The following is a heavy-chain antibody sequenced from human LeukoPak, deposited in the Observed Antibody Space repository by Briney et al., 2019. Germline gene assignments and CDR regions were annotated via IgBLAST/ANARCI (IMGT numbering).Heavy chain of an antibody. J-gene: IGHJ5*02. CDR1: GGSISSYY. CDR2: IYSSGST. Sequence: PSETLSLTCTVSGGSISSYYWSWIRQPAGKGLEWVGRIYSSGSTNYNPSLKSRVTLSVDTSKNQFSLKLSSVTAADTAVYYCARGQPYDFWSGYAPGWFDPWGQGTLVTVSS. V-gene: IGHV4-4*07. CDR3: ARGQPYDFWSGYAPGWFDP. D-gene: IGHD3-3*01.